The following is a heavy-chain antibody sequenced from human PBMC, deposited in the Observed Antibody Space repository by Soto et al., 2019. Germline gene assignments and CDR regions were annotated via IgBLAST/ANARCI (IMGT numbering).Heavy chain of an antibody. CDR2: ISGSGGTI. CDR3: AREGRDTSGYYNFDY. V-gene: IGHV3-23*01. J-gene: IGHJ4*02. D-gene: IGHD3-22*01. CDR1: GFTFISYA. Sequence: GGSLRLSCAASGFTFISYAMSWVRQTPGKGLVWVSVISGSGGTIYYADSVKGRFAISRDNFKDTLYLQMDSLRAEDTAVYYCAREGRDTSGYYNFDYWGQGTLVTVSS.